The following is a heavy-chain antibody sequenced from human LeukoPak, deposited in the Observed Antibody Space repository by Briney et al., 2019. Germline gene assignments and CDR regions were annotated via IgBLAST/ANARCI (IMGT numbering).Heavy chain of an antibody. Sequence: AGGSLRLSCAASGVTVSSNYMSWVRQAPGKGLEWVSVIYSGGSTYYADSVKGRFTISRDNSKNTLYLQMNSLRAEDTAVYYCARDRGGDGYNDYYFDYWGQGTLVTVSS. CDR1: GVTVSSNY. J-gene: IGHJ4*02. CDR3: ARDRGGDGYNDYYFDY. CDR2: IYSGGST. V-gene: IGHV3-53*01. D-gene: IGHD5-24*01.